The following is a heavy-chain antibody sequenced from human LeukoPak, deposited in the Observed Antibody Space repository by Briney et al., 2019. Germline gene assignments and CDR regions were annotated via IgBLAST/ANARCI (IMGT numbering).Heavy chain of an antibody. V-gene: IGHV4-34*01. Sequence: SETLSLTCAVYGGSFSGYYWSWIRQPPGKGLEWIGEINHSGSTNYNPSLKSRVTILVDTSKNQFSLKLSSVTAADTAVYYCARDGYSGNDGLWGQGSLVTVSS. D-gene: IGHD5-12*01. CDR1: GGSFSGYY. CDR2: INHSGST. CDR3: ARDGYSGNDGL. J-gene: IGHJ4*02.